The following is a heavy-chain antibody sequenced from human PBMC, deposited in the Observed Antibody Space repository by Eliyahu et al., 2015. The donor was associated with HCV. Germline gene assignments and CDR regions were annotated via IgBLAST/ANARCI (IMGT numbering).Heavy chain of an antibody. CDR2: INHSGLT. CDR1: GGSFSGYY. D-gene: IGHD1-26*01. CDR3: ARGARGSYKI. Sequence: QVQLQQWGAGLLKPSETLSLTCAVYGGSFSGYYWSWIRQPPGKGLEWIGEINHSGLTNYNPSLKSRVTISVDTSKNQFSLKLSSVTAADTAVYYCARGARGSYKIWGQGTMVTVSS. V-gene: IGHV4-34*01. J-gene: IGHJ3*02.